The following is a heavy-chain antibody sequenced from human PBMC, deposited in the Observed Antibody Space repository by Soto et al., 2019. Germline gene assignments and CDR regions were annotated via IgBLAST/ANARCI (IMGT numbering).Heavy chain of an antibody. J-gene: IGHJ4*02. CDR1: GGSVTNSSYY. CDR2: VYYRGRS. CDR3: VSQRTTVPTQAYFDY. V-gene: IGHV4-39*01. D-gene: IGHD4-17*01. Sequence: PLATLSLTCTVSGGSVTNSSYYWGWIRQSPGKGLEWIGSVYYRGRSYSKSSVKSRVTISVDTSKNRFSLSLNSVTASDTAVYFCVSQRTTVPTQAYFDYWGPGALVTVSS.